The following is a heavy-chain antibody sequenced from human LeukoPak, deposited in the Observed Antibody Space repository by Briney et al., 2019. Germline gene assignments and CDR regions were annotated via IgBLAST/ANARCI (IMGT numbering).Heavy chain of an antibody. J-gene: IGHJ5*02. CDR3: ARGGRELQCARRSKPGNWFDP. D-gene: IGHD3-10*02. CDR1: GVSFTGYY. CDR2: INHSGST. Sequence: SETLSLTCAVYGVSFTGYYWSWLRQPPGKGLEWIGEINHSGSTKYNSSLKSRVIISVDTSKNRFSLNLGSVTAADTAVYYCARGGRELQCARRSKPGNWFDPWGQGSLVTVSS. V-gene: IGHV4-34*01.